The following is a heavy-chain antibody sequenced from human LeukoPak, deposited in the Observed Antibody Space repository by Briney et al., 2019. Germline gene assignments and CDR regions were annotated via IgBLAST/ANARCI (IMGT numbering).Heavy chain of an antibody. CDR1: GFTFSSSA. V-gene: IGHV3-73*01. J-gene: IGHJ6*03. CDR2: IRSKANSYAT. D-gene: IGHD4-17*01. Sequence: GGSLRLSCATSGFTFSSSAMHWVRQASGKGLEWVSRIRSKANSYATAYAASVKGRLTISRDDSKNTAYLQMNSLKTEDTAVYYCTSTTVTTEHYYYMDVWGKGTTVTVSS. CDR3: TSTTVTTEHYYYMDV.